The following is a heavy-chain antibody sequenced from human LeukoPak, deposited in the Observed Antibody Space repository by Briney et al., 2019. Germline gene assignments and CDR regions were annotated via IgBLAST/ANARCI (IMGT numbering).Heavy chain of an antibody. J-gene: IGHJ2*01. CDR3: ARTPANYYDSSGYDWYFDL. D-gene: IGHD3-22*01. V-gene: IGHV1-69*13. CDR1: GGTFSSYA. CDR2: IIPIFGTA. Sequence: ASVKVSCKASGGTFSSYAISWVRQAPGQGLEWMGGIIPIFGTANYAQKFQGRVTITAGESTSTAYMELSSLRSEDAAVYYCARTPANYYDSSGYDWYFDLWGRGTLVTVSS.